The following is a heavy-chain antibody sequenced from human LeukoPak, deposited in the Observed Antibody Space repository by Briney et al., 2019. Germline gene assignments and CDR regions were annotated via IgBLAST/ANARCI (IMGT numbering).Heavy chain of an antibody. CDR3: AREDRYSTGSFDY. CDR2: IYGGDTT. D-gene: IGHD2-21*02. V-gene: IGHV3-66*02. Sequence: PGGSLRLSCAASGFTVSTNNMNWVRQAPGKGLEWVSAIYGGDTTYYADSLKGRFTISIDNSKNTLYLQMNTLTTEDTAVYYCAREDRYSTGSFDYWRQGTLVTVSS. J-gene: IGHJ4*02. CDR1: GFTVSTNN.